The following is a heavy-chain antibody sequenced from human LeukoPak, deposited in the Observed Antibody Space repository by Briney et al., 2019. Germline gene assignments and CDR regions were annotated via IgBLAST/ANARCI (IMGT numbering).Heavy chain of an antibody. D-gene: IGHD3-10*01. CDR2: INHSGST. Sequence: SETLSLTCAVYGGSFSDYYWSWIRQPPGKGLEWIGEINHSGSTKYNPSLTSRVTISVDTSKNQFSLKLSSVTAADTAVYYCARDTLFITMVRGVNYYYYYMDVWGKGTTVTVSS. V-gene: IGHV4-34*01. J-gene: IGHJ6*03. CDR3: ARDTLFITMVRGVNYYYYYMDV. CDR1: GGSFSDYY.